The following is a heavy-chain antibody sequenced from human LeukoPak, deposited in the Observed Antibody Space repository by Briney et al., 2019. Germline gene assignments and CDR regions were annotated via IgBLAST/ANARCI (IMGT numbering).Heavy chain of an antibody. V-gene: IGHV1-18*01. CDR2: ISAYNGNT. Sequence: GASVKVSCKASGYTFTSYGISWVRQAPGQGLEWMGWISAYNGNTNYAQKLQGRVTMTTDTSTSTAYMELRSLRSDDTAVYYCARGPSIVGATENSYYYYYYYMDVWGKGTTVTVSS. J-gene: IGHJ6*03. CDR3: ARGPSIVGATENSYYYYYYYMDV. CDR1: GYTFTSYG. D-gene: IGHD1-26*01.